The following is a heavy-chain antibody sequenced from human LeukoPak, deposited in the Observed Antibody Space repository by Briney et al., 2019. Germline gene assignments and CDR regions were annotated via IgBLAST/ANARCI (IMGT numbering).Heavy chain of an antibody. D-gene: IGHD1-26*01. V-gene: IGHV1-69*04. Sequence: ASVKVSCKASGYTFTSYGISWVRQAPGQGLEWMGRIIPILGIANYAQKFQGRVTITADKSTSTAYMELSSLRSEDTAVYYCASGWELLRGLFDYWGQGTLATVSS. CDR3: ASGWELLRGLFDY. CDR2: IIPILGIA. J-gene: IGHJ4*02. CDR1: GYTFTSYG.